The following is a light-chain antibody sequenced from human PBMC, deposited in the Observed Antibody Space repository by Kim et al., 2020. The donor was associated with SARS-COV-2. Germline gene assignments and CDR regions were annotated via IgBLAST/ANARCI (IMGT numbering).Light chain of an antibody. CDR3: QQYSYWPRS. CDR2: GVS. V-gene: IGKV3-15*01. J-gene: IGKJ2*03. CDR1: ESVSDN. Sequence: SVSPGTRAIVSCRASESVSDNLAWYHQKPGQSPSLLIYGVSTRAAGVPARFSGSGSGTEFTLSISSLQFEDFGVYYCQQYSYWPRSFGQGTKLEI.